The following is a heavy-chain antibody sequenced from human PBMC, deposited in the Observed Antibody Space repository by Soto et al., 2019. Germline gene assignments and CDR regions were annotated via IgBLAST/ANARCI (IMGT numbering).Heavy chain of an antibody. D-gene: IGHD4-17*01. CDR3: AEDAVSGDGIWLLDS. J-gene: IGHJ4*02. Sequence: PGGSLRLSCVASGFTFTNYAMTWARQAPGKGLEWVSSLLRSGSTTYYADSVKGRFTISSDISANSLYLQMDSLRAEDTAVYYCAEDAVSGDGIWLLDSWGQGTVVTV. V-gene: IGHV3-23*01. CDR2: LLRSGSTT. CDR1: GFTFTNYA.